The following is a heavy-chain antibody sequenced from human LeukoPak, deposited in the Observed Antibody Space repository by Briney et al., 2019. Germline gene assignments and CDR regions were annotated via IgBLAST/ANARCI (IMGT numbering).Heavy chain of an antibody. J-gene: IGHJ5*02. CDR3: ARARDGYNYWFDP. CDR2: ISAYNGDT. V-gene: IGHV1-18*01. Sequence: ASVKVSCKASGYTFTSYGISWVRQAPGQGLAWMGWISAYNGDTNYAQKLQGRVTMTTDTSTSTAYMELRSLRSDDTAVYYCARARDGYNYWFDPWGQGTLVTVSS. CDR1: GYTFTSYG. D-gene: IGHD5-24*01.